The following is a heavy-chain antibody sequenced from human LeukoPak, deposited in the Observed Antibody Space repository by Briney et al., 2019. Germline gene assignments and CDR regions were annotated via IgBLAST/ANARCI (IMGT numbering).Heavy chain of an antibody. Sequence: SAKVSCKASGYTFTGYYMHWVRQAPGQGLEWMGRIIPILGIANYAQKFQGRVTITADKSTSTAYMELSSLRSEDTAVYYCARGSGFGELLSPYYYGMDVWGQGTTVTVSS. CDR3: ARGSGFGELLSPYYYGMDV. J-gene: IGHJ6*02. V-gene: IGHV1-69*04. CDR2: IIPILGIA. CDR1: GYTFTGYY. D-gene: IGHD3-10*01.